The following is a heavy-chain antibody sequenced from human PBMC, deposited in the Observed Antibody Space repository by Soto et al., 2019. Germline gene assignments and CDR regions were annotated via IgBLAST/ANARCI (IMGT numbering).Heavy chain of an antibody. V-gene: IGHV1-18*01. CDR3: ARDKLLLWFGDSDDYYYGMDV. J-gene: IGHJ6*02. Sequence: QVQLVQSGAEVKKPGASVKVSCKASGYTFTSYGISWVRQAPGQGLEWMGWISAYSGNTNYAQKLQGRVTMTTDTSTSKAYMELRSLRSDDTAVYYCARDKLLLWFGDSDDYYYGMDVWGQGTTVTVSS. D-gene: IGHD3-10*01. CDR1: GYTFTSYG. CDR2: ISAYSGNT.